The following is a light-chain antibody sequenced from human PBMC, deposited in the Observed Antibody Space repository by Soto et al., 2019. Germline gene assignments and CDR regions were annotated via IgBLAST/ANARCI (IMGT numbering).Light chain of an antibody. V-gene: IGLV3-21*02. CDR1: NIGSKS. Sequence: ELTQPPSVSVAPGQTARLTCGGNNIGSKSVHWYQQKPGQAPVLVVYDDSDRPSGIPERFSGSNSGNTATLTISRVEAGDEADYYCQVWDSSSDLVVFGGGTKLTVL. J-gene: IGLJ2*01. CDR3: QVWDSSSDLVV. CDR2: DDS.